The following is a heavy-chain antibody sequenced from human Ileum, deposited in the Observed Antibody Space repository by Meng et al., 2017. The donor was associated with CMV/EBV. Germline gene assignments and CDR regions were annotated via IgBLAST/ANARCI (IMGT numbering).Heavy chain of an antibody. CDR2: IYHGGST. CDR1: GDSITSFY. J-gene: IGHJ4*02. CDR3: ARGPGGFGDFNFDY. V-gene: IGHV4-4*07. D-gene: IGHD3-16*01. Sequence: QGQREESGPGQGKPSETLALTCTVSGDSITSFYWSWIRQPAGKALEWIGRIYHGGSTNYNPSLKSRVTLSVDTSKNQFSMRLTSVTAADTAVYYCARGPGGFGDFNFDYWGQGTLVTVSS.